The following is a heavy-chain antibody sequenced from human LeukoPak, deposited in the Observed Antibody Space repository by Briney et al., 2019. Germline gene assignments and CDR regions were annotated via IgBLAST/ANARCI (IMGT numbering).Heavy chain of an antibody. J-gene: IGHJ4*02. CDR2: ISAYNGNT. CDR1: GYTFTSYG. Sequence: ASVKVSCKASGYTFTSYGISWVRQAPGQGLEWMGWISAYNGNTNCAQKLQGRVTMTTDTSTSTAYMELRSLRSDDTAVYYCARVAEYYERRYIRIPSTPDYWGQGTLVTVSS. V-gene: IGHV1-18*01. D-gene: IGHD3-22*01. CDR3: ARVAEYYERRYIRIPSTPDY.